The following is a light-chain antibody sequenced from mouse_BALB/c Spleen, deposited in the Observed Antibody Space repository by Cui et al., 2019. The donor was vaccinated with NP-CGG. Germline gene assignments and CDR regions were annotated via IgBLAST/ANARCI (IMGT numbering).Light chain of an antibody. CDR1: TGAVTPSNY. CDR3: ALWYSNHWV. J-gene: IGLJ1*01. V-gene: IGLV1*01. Sequence: QAVVTQESALTTSPGETVTLTCRSSTGAVTPSNYANWVQEKPDHLFTGLIGGTNNRPPGVPARFSGSLIGDKAALTITGAQTEDKAIYFCALWYSNHWVFGGGTKLTVL. CDR2: GTN.